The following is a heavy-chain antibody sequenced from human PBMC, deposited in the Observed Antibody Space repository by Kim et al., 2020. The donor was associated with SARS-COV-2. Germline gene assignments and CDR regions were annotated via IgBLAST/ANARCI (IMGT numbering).Heavy chain of an antibody. CDR1: GFTVSSNY. V-gene: IGHV3-66*02. D-gene: IGHD3-10*01. CDR3: ARDRPLWFGERRMDV. CDR2: IYSGGST. J-gene: IGHJ6*02. Sequence: GGSLRLSCAASGFTVSSNYMSWVRQAPGKGLEWVSVIYSGGSTYYADSVKGRFTISRDNSKNTLYLQMNSLRAEDTAVYYCARDRPLWFGERRMDVWGQGTTVTVSS.